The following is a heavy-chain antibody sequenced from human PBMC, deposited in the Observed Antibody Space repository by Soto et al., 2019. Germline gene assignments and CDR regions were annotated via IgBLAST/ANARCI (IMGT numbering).Heavy chain of an antibody. V-gene: IGHV3-23*01. CDR2: ISGSGANT. Sequence: EVQLLESGGGLVQPGGSLRLSCAASGFTFSSYAMTWVRQAPGKGLEWVSTISGSGANTHYADSVRGRFTVSRDNSKNTLFVQVNSVRAEDAAVYYCAKAGAYDPGNYYSYFDYWGQGYLVTVSS. J-gene: IGHJ4*02. CDR3: AKAGAYDPGNYYSYFDY. D-gene: IGHD3-10*01. CDR1: GFTFSSYA.